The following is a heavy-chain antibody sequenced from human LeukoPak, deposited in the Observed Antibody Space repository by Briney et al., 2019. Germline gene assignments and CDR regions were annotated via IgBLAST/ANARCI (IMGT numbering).Heavy chain of an antibody. Sequence: ASVKVSCKASGYTFTSYYMHWVRQAPGQGLEWMGIINPSGGSTSYAQKFQGRVTMTRNTSISTAYMELSSLRSEDTAVYYCARGAYYYGSSADIDYWGQGTLVTVSS. CDR3: ARGAYYYGSSADIDY. J-gene: IGHJ4*02. D-gene: IGHD3-22*01. CDR1: GYTFTSYY. V-gene: IGHV1-46*01. CDR2: INPSGGST.